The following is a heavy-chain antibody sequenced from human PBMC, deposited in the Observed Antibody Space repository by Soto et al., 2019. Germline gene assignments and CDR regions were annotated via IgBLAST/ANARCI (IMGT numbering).Heavy chain of an antibody. J-gene: IGHJ4*02. D-gene: IGHD1-26*01. CDR3: GRVRWELLLFDN. CDR2: FDPEDGET. CDR1: GYTKTCIS. V-gene: IGHV1-24*01. Sequence: SKDPGYTKTCISLYCVRQSPGKGLEWMGGFDPEDGETIYAQKFQGRVTMTEDTSTDTAYMELSSLRSEDTALSCSGRVRWELLLFDNCGEGTLVT.